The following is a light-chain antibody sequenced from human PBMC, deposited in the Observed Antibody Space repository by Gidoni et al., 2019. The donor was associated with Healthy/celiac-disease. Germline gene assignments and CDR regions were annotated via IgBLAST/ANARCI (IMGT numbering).Light chain of an antibody. CDR1: SLRSYY. J-gene: IGLJ2*01. Sequence: SSELTQAPAVSVALGKTVRITCQVDSLRSYYASWYQQKPGQAPVLVIYGKNNRPSVIPDRFSGSSSGNTASLTITGAQAEDEADYYCNSRDSSGNHVVFGGGTKLTVL. CDR3: NSRDSSGNHVV. CDR2: GKN. V-gene: IGLV3-19*01.